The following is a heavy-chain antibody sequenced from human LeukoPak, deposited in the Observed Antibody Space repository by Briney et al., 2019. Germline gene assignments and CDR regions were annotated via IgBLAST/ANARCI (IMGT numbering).Heavy chain of an antibody. CDR1: GGSFSGYY. V-gene: IGHV4-34*01. CDR3: ARYDFWSGYSAH. Sequence: PSETLSLTCAVYGGSFSGYYWSWIRQPPGKGLEWIGEINHSGSTNYNPSLKSRVTISVDTSKNQFSLKLSSVTAADTAVYYCARYDFWSGYSAHWGQGTLVTVSS. J-gene: IGHJ4*02. D-gene: IGHD3-3*01. CDR2: INHSGST.